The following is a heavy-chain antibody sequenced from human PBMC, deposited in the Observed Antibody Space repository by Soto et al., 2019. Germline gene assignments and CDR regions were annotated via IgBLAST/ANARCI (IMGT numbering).Heavy chain of an antibody. CDR2: ISSSSSYT. J-gene: IGHJ3*02. CDR3: ARPQAARDAFDI. Sequence: QVQLVESGGGLVKPGGSLRLSCAASGFTFSDYYMSWIRQAPGKGLEWVSYISSSSSYTNYADSVKGRFTISRDNAKNSLYLQMNSLRAEDTAVYYCARPQAARDAFDIWGQGTMVTVSS. D-gene: IGHD6-6*01. CDR1: GFTFSDYY. V-gene: IGHV3-11*06.